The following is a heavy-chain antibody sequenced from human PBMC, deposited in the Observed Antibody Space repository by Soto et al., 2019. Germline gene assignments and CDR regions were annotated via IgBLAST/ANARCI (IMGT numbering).Heavy chain of an antibody. J-gene: IGHJ4*02. Sequence: SETLSLTCAVYGGSFSGYYWSWIRQPPGKGLEWIGEINHSGSTNYIPSLKSRVTISVDTSKNQFSLKLSSVTAADTAVYYCASTSGYDYADYWGQGTLVTVSS. CDR3: ASTSGYDYADY. V-gene: IGHV4-34*01. CDR1: GGSFSGYY. D-gene: IGHD5-12*01. CDR2: INHSGST.